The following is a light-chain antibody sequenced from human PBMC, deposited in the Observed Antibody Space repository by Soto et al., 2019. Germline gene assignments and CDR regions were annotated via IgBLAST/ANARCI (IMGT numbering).Light chain of an antibody. CDR2: DAS. J-gene: IGKJ4*01. CDR3: QQYNDWPPVT. Sequence: ETVMTQSPATLSVSPGETATLSCRASQSVSRNLAWYQQKPGQAPRLLIYDASTRATDIPARVSGFGSGTELSLSFSSLQSEDFAVYYWQQYNDWPPVTFGGGNRVEIK. V-gene: IGKV3-15*01. CDR1: QSVSRN.